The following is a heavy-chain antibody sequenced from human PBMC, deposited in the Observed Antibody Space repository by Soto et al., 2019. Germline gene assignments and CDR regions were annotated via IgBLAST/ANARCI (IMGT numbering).Heavy chain of an antibody. CDR1: GYTFTGYY. CDR2: INPNSGGT. D-gene: IGHD3-10*01. V-gene: IGHV1-2*04. J-gene: IGHJ3*02. Sequence: ASVKVSCKASGYTFTGYYMHWVRQAPGQGLEWMGWINPNSGGTNYAQKFQGWVTMTRDTSISTAYMELSRLRSDDTAVYYFARERDYYGSGSWKDAFDIWGQGTMVTVSS. CDR3: ARERDYYGSGSWKDAFDI.